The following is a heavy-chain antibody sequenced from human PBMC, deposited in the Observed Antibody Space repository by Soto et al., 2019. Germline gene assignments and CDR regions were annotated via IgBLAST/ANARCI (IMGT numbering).Heavy chain of an antibody. Sequence: SETLSLTCTVSGGSISNYYWSWIRQPPGKGLEWIGYIYYSGTTYYNPSLKSRVTISVDTSKNQFSLKLSSVTAADTAVYYCARSVDPWGQGTLVTVSS. CDR1: GGSISNYY. V-gene: IGHV4-59*12. J-gene: IGHJ5*02. CDR2: IYYSGTT. CDR3: ARSVDP.